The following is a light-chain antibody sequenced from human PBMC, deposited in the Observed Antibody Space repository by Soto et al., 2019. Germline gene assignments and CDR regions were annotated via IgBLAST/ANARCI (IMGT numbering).Light chain of an antibody. Sequence: QSALTQPPSASGSPGQSVTISCTGTSSDVGDYNYVSWYQQHPGKAPKLMTYEVNKRPSGVPDRFSGSKSGNTASLTVSGLQAEDEADYYCSSYAGTKVVFGGGTKLTVL. CDR3: SSYAGTKVV. V-gene: IGLV2-8*01. J-gene: IGLJ2*01. CDR2: EVN. CDR1: SSDVGDYNY.